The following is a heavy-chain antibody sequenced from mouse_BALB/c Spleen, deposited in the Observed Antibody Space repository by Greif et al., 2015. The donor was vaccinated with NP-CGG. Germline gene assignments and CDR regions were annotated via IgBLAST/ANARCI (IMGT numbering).Heavy chain of an antibody. CDR3: ARDGNYWYFDV. CDR1: GFTFSDYY. V-gene: IGHV5-4*02. D-gene: IGHD2-1*01. Sequence: KLMESGGGLVKPGGSLKLSCAASGFTFSDYYMYWVRQTPEKRLEWVATISDGGSYTYYPDSVKGRFTISRDNAKNNLYLQMSSLKSEDTAMYYCARDGNYWYFDVWGAGTTVTVSS. CDR2: ISDGGSYT. J-gene: IGHJ1*01.